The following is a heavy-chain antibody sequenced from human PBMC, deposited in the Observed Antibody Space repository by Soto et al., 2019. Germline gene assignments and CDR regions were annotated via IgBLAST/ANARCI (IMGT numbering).Heavy chain of an antibody. CDR2: INPSGGST. J-gene: IGHJ4*02. CDR3: ARGRYGSGSYYPNYYFDY. V-gene: IGHV1-46*01. D-gene: IGHD3-10*01. CDR1: GYTFTSYY. Sequence: QVQLVQSGAEVKKPGASVKVSCKASGYTFTSYYMHWVRQAPGHGLEWMGIINPSGGSTSYAQKFQGRVTMTRDTSTSTVYMELSSLRSEDTAVYYCARGRYGSGSYYPNYYFDYWGQGTLVTVSS.